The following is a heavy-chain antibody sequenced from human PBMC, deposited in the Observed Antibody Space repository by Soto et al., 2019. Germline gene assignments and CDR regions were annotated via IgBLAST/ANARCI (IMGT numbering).Heavy chain of an antibody. CDR3: ARSLLSQLLYYYYYYGMDV. D-gene: IGHD2-2*01. V-gene: IGHV3-21*01. CDR2: ISSSSSYI. CDR1: GFTFSSYS. Sequence: GGSLRLSCAASGFTFSSYSMNWVRQAPGKGLEWVSSISSSSSYIYYADSVKGRFTISRDNAKNSLYLQMNSLRAEDTAVYYCARSLLSQLLYYYYYYGMDVWGQGTTVTVSS. J-gene: IGHJ6*02.